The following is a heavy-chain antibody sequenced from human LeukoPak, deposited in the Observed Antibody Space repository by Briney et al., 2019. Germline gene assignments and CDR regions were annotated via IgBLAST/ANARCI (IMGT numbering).Heavy chain of an antibody. CDR3: LRGDRRDY. J-gene: IGHJ4*02. Sequence: GGSLRLSCEASGFTFNTYSMNWARQGPGKGLEWVSSIDSSGGYMFYADSVKGRFIISRDNAKDSLYLQMNSLRVEDAAVYYCLRGDRRDYWGQGTLVTVSS. CDR2: IDSSGGYM. V-gene: IGHV3-21*06. CDR1: GFTFNTYS.